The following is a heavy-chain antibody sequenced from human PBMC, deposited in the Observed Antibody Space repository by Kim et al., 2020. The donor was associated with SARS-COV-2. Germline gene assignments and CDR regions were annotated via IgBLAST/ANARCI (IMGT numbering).Heavy chain of an antibody. CDR1: GFTFDDYA. Sequence: GGSLRLSCAASGFTFDDYAMHWVRQAPGKGLEWVSGISWNSGTITYADSVKGRFTISRDNAKNSLYLQMNSLRDEDTALFYCAKVRGSHCGYVLRLVDYWGQDTLVPV. D-gene: IGHD5-12*01. V-gene: IGHV3-9*01. CDR2: ISWNSGTI. J-gene: IGHJ4*02. CDR3: AKVRGSHCGYVLRLVDY.